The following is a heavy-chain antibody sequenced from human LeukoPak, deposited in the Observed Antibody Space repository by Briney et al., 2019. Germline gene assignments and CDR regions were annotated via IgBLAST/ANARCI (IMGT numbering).Heavy chain of an antibody. V-gene: IGHV3-64*01. CDR2: MSSNGSST. CDR3: ARDQSAYSGSYYSGVFDY. J-gene: IGHJ4*02. Sequence: PGGSLRLSCAASGFTFSSYAMHWVRQAPGRGREYVSAMSSNGSSTYYANSVKGRFTISRDNSKNTLYLQMGSLRAEDMAVYYCARDQSAYSGSYYSGVFDYWGQGTLVTVSS. CDR1: GFTFSSYA. D-gene: IGHD1-26*01.